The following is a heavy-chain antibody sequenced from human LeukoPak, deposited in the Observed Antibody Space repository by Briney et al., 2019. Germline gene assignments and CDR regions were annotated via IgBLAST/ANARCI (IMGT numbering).Heavy chain of an antibody. V-gene: IGHV1-2*02. Sequence: ASVKVSCKASGYTFTGYYMHWVRQAPGQGLEWMGWINPNSGGTNYAQKFQGRVTMTRDTSISTAYMELSRLRSDDTAVYYCARDVAYNWNAHDAFDIWGQGTMVTVSS. CDR2: INPNSGGT. CDR1: GYTFTGYY. CDR3: ARDVAYNWNAHDAFDI. D-gene: IGHD1-1*01. J-gene: IGHJ3*02.